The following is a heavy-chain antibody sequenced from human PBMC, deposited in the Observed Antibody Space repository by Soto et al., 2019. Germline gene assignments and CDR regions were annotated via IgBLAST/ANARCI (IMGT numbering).Heavy chain of an antibody. V-gene: IGHV1-18*01. D-gene: IGHD3-3*01. Sequence: ASVKVSCKASGYTFTSYGISWVRQAPGQGLEWMGWISAYNGNTNYAQKLQGRVTMTTDTSTSTAYMELRSLRSDDTAVYYCASTPYYDFWSGYSDHGVHYFDYWGQGTLVTVAS. J-gene: IGHJ4*02. CDR1: GYTFTSYG. CDR3: ASTPYYDFWSGYSDHGVHYFDY. CDR2: ISAYNGNT.